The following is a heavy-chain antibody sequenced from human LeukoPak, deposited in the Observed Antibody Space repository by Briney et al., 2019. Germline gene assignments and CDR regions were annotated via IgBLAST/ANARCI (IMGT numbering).Heavy chain of an antibody. CDR3: ARHESGYDYGVGY. CDR2: IYYSGST. CDR1: GGSISSSSYY. Sequence: SETLSLTCTVSGGSISSSSYYWGWIRQPPGKGLEWIGSIYYSGSTYYNPSLKSRVTISVDTSKNQFSPKLSSVTAADTAVYYCARHESGYDYGVGYWGQGTLVTVSS. D-gene: IGHD5-12*01. J-gene: IGHJ4*02. V-gene: IGHV4-39*01.